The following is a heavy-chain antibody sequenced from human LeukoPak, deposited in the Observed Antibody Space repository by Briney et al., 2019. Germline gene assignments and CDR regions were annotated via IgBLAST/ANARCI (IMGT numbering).Heavy chain of an antibody. Sequence: SETLSLTCTVSGGSISSYYWNWIRQPPGKGLEWIGFIYYTGSTSYNPSLKSRATISVDTSKNQFSLNLNSVTAADTAVYYCAKGLAVAGYFQHWGQGTLVTVSS. V-gene: IGHV4-59*01. CDR3: AKGLAVAGYFQH. J-gene: IGHJ1*01. CDR1: GGSISSYY. D-gene: IGHD6-19*01. CDR2: IYYTGST.